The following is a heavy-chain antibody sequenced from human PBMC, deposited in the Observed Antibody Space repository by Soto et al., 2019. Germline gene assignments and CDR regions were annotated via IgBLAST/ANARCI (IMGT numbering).Heavy chain of an antibody. CDR1: GYTFTSYG. CDR2: ISAYTGNT. Sequence: QVQLVQSGAEVKKPGASVKVSCKASGYTFTSYGISWVRQAPGHGLEWMGWISAYTGNTNYAQKLQGRVTMTTDTSPSTAYLELRSLRSDETAVYYCARDGGDIVATEGFVNYWGQGTLVTVSP. J-gene: IGHJ4*02. D-gene: IGHD5-12*01. V-gene: IGHV1-18*01. CDR3: ARDGGDIVATEGFVNY.